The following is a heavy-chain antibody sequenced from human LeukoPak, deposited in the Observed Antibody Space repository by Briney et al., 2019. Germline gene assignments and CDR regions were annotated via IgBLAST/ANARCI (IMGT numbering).Heavy chain of an antibody. CDR2: IWNNGNNR. V-gene: IGHV3-33*01. CDR3: ARDGYSSGWPPGDY. J-gene: IGHJ4*02. CDR1: GFIFSDYG. Sequence: GGSLRLSCAASGFIFSDYGMHWVRQAPGKGLEWVAVIWNNGNNRYADSVRGRFTISRDNSKNTLYLQMNSLRAEDTAVYYCARDGYSSGWPPGDYWGQGTLVTVSS. D-gene: IGHD6-19*01.